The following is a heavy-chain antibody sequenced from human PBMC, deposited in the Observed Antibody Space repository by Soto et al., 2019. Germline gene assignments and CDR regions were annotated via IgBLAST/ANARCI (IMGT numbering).Heavy chain of an antibody. CDR2: INTGNGNT. CDR1: GYTFTTFP. Sequence: GASVKVSCKASGYTFTTFPMHWVRQVPGQRLEWMGCINTGNGNTKNSQRFQGRVTITRDTSASTAYMELSSLRSEDTAVYDCARVTFGNYYDMDVCGQGTTVTVSS. J-gene: IGHJ6*02. CDR3: ARVTFGNYYDMDV. D-gene: IGHD3-16*01. V-gene: IGHV1-3*04.